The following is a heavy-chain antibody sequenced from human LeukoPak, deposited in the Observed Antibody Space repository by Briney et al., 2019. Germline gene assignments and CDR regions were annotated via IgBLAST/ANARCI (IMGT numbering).Heavy chain of an antibody. D-gene: IGHD5-18*01. Sequence: SVKVSCKASGGTFSSYAISWERQAPGQGLEWMGGIIPIFGTANYAQKFQGRVTITADESTSTAYMELSSLRSEDTAVYYCARDFPRGYSYGYAFDIWGQGTMVTVSS. V-gene: IGHV1-69*13. J-gene: IGHJ3*02. CDR1: GGTFSSYA. CDR3: ARDFPRGYSYGYAFDI. CDR2: IIPIFGTA.